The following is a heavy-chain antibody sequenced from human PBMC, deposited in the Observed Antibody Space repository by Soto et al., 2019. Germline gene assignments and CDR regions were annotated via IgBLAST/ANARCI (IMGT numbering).Heavy chain of an antibody. CDR2: IFYSGNT. CDR3: ARHSGDCSNGVCSAFFDY. V-gene: IGHV4-39*01. Sequence: SETLSLTCSASGGSIRTYNYYWGWIRQSPGKGLEWIGSIFYSGNTYYNPSLQRRLVISADTSKNHFSLTLSSVTAADTAVYYCARHSGDCSNGVCSAFFDYWGLGTLVTVSS. J-gene: IGHJ4*02. D-gene: IGHD2-8*01. CDR1: GGSIRTYNYY.